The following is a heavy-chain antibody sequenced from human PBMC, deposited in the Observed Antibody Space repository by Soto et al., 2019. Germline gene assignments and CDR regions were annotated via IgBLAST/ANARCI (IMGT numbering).Heavy chain of an antibody. J-gene: IGHJ5*02. CDR2: IYYSGST. V-gene: IGHV4-59*08. Sequence: SETLSLTCTVSGGSISSYYWSWIRQPPGKGLEWIGYIYYSGSTNYNPSLKSRVTISVDTSKNQFSLKLSSVTAADTAVYYCSSRLVSSTRKYNRFAPRGQVTLVTVS. CDR1: GGSISSYY. D-gene: IGHD6-13*01. CDR3: SSRLVSSTRKYNRFAP.